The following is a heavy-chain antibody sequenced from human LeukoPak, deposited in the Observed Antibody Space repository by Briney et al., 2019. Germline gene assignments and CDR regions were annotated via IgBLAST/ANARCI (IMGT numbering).Heavy chain of an antibody. D-gene: IGHD6-19*01. CDR3: TRDSAKAVALYYGMDV. V-gene: IGHV3-49*04. CDR1: GFTFSSYA. J-gene: IGHJ6*02. Sequence: GGSLRLSCAASGFTFSSYAMSWVRQAPGEGQVGVGFIRSKAYGGTTEYAASVKGRFTISRDDSKSIAYLQMNSLKTEDTAVYYCTRDSAKAVALYYGMDVWGQGTTVTVSS. CDR2: IRSKAYGGTT.